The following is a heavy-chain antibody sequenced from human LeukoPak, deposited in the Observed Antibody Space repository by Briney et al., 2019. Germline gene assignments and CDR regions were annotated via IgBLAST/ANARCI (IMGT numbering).Heavy chain of an antibody. V-gene: IGHV1-46*01. CDR2: LNSSGGST. CDR3: ARDRWELPYYFDY. D-gene: IGHD1-26*01. Sequence: ASVKVSCKTSGYIFTDYYIHWERQAPGQGLEWMGILNSSGGSTTYAQKFQGRTTMTRDASTSTVYMELRSLRSEDAAVYYCARDRWELPYYFDYWGQGTLVTVSS. J-gene: IGHJ4*02. CDR1: GYIFTDYY.